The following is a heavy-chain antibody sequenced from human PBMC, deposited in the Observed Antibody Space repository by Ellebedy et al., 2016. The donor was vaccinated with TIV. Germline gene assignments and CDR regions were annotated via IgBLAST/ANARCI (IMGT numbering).Heavy chain of an antibody. D-gene: IGHD6-13*01. CDR1: GYTFTSYG. Sequence: ASVKVSXXASGYTFTSYGISWVRQAPGQGLEWMGWISAYNGNTNYAQKLQGRVTMTTDTSTSTAYMELRSLRSDDTAVYYCARVVEAAAGIGFDPWGQGTLVTVSS. V-gene: IGHV1-18*04. CDR3: ARVVEAAAGIGFDP. CDR2: ISAYNGNT. J-gene: IGHJ5*02.